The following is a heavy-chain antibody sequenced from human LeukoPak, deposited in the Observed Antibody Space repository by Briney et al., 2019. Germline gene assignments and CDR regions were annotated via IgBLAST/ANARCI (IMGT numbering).Heavy chain of an antibody. CDR2: IYTSGST. J-gene: IGHJ4*02. D-gene: IGHD2-2*02. CDR3: ARVDQLLYYYFDY. Sequence: SQTLSLTCTVSGGSISSGSYYWSWIRQPAGKGLEWIGRIYTSGSTNYNPSLKSRVTISVDTSKNQFSLKLSSVTAADTAVYYCARVDQLLYYYFDYWGQGTLVTVSS. CDR1: GGSISSGSYY. V-gene: IGHV4-61*02.